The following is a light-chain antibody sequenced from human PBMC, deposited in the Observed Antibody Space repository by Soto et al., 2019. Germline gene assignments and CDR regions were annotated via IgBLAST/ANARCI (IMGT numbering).Light chain of an antibody. V-gene: IGKV3-15*01. CDR3: QHFGSSHAP. CDR2: GAS. CDR1: QSVSSN. Sequence: IVMTQSPATLSVSPGERATLSCRASQSVSSNLAWYQQKPGQAPRLLIYGASTRATGIPARFSGSGSGTNFTLTISRLEPEDFAVYYCQHFGSSHAPFGGGTK. J-gene: IGKJ4*01.